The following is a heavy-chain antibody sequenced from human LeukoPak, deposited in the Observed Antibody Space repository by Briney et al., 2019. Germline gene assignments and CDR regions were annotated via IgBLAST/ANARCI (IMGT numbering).Heavy chain of an antibody. Sequence: PGGSLRLSCAASGFTFSSYGMHWVRQAPGKGLEWVAVIWYDGSNKYYADSVKGRFTISRDNSKNTLYLQMNSLRAEDTAVYYCARDLKRWLPSELDYWGQGTLVTVSS. V-gene: IGHV3-33*01. CDR2: IWYDGSNK. J-gene: IGHJ4*02. CDR3: ARDLKRWLPSELDY. CDR1: GFTFSSYG. D-gene: IGHD5-24*01.